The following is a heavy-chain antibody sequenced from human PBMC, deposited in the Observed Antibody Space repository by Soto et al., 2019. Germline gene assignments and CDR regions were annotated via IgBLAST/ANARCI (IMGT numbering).Heavy chain of an antibody. CDR1: GYTFTSYY. Sequence: GASVKVSCKASGYTFTSYYMHWVRQAPGQGLEWMGIINPSGGSTSYAQKFQGRVTMTRDTSTSTVYMELSSLRSEDTAVYYCARTVAYCGGDCYSNSYGMDVWGQGTTVTVSS. CDR3: ARTVAYCGGDCYSNSYGMDV. CDR2: INPSGGST. D-gene: IGHD2-21*02. V-gene: IGHV1-46*01. J-gene: IGHJ6*02.